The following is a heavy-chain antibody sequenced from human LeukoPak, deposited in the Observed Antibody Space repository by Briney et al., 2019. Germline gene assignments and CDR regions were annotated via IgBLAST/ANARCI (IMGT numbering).Heavy chain of an antibody. CDR2: TSYDEINK. J-gene: IGHJ4*02. Sequence: PGGSLRLSCAASGFTFSNSAMHWVRQAPGKGLEWVAVTSYDEINKYYADSVKGRFTISRDNSKNTLYLQMNSLRAEDTAVYYCASDYGDWGQGTLVTVSS. D-gene: IGHD4-17*01. CDR3: ASDYGD. CDR1: GFTFSNSA. V-gene: IGHV3-30-3*01.